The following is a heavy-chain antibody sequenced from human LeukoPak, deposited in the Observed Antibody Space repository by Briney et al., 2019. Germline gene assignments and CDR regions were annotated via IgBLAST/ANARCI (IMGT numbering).Heavy chain of an antibody. CDR3: ARRDGGFGESPDY. Sequence: GASVKVSCKASGYTFTGYYMHWARQAPGQGLEWMGRINPNSGGTNYAQKFQGRVTMTRDTSISTAYMELSRLRSDDTAVYYCARRDGGFGESPDYWGQGTLVTVSS. CDR2: INPNSGGT. CDR1: GYTFTGYY. D-gene: IGHD3-10*01. J-gene: IGHJ4*02. V-gene: IGHV1-2*06.